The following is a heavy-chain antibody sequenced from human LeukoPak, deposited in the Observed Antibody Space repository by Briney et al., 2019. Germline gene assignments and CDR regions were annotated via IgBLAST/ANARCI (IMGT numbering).Heavy chain of an antibody. J-gene: IGHJ6*03. D-gene: IGHD5/OR15-5a*01. CDR2: LYGGGSA. V-gene: IGHV3-66*02. CDR3: ARGDSVYDYPYYYCLDV. Sequence: HPGGSLRLSCAASGFTVSRNYMTWVRRAPGKGLEWVSVLYGGGSAYYADSVEGRFTISRDNSKNTLSLQMNNLRTEDTAVYYCARGDSVYDYPYYYCLDVWAKGPRSPFP. CDR1: GFTVSRNY.